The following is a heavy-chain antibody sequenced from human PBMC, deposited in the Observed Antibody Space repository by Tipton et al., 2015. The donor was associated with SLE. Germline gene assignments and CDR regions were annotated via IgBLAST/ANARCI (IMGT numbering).Heavy chain of an antibody. J-gene: IGHJ4*02. Sequence: TLSLTCNVSGGSISSSRYYWAWVRQPPGKELEWIGSMYDSGTTYYNPSLKGRVTISVDTSKNQFSLKLSSVTAADTAVYYCARGLSLGSFDWGQGTLVTVSS. V-gene: IGHV4-39*07. D-gene: IGHD1-26*01. CDR3: ARGLSLGSFD. CDR2: MYDSGTT. CDR1: GGSISSSRYY.